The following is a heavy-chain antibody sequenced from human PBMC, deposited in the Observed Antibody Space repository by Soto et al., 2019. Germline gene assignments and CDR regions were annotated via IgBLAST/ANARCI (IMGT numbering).Heavy chain of an antibody. Sequence: PSESLSLTCAVSGVSISSGNWWTWVRQTPQRGLEYIGEIFHDGTANYYPSFERRVTISVATSKNQFSLKLTSVTAADTAIYFCARLVYDTRLNSMYFDFWGQGALVTVSS. CDR1: GVSISSGNW. V-gene: IGHV4-4*02. CDR3: ARLVYDTRLNSMYFDF. J-gene: IGHJ4*02. CDR2: IFHDGTA. D-gene: IGHD2-8*01.